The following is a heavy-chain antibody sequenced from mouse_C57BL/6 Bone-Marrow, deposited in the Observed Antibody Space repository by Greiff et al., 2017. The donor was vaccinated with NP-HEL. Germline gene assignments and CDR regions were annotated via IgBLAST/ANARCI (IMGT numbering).Heavy chain of an antibody. V-gene: IGHV1-49*01. J-gene: IGHJ1*03. CDR1: YFAFMASA. Sequence: QVQLQQSGAELVRPGSSVKLSCKASYFAFMASAMHWVKQRPGHGLEWIGSFTMYSDATESSDNFKGKATLTVYTSSSTAYMELSSLTSEDSAVYYYSRLRRESPGYFDVWCTGTAVTVSS. CDR3: SRLRRESPGYFDV. CDR2: FTMYSDAT. D-gene: IGHD1-1*01.